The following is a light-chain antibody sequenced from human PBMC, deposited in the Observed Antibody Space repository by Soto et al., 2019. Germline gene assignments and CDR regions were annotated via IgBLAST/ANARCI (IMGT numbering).Light chain of an antibody. J-gene: IGKJ4*01. CDR2: GAS. V-gene: IGKV3-15*01. CDR3: QQYNNWPPPLT. CDR1: QSVSSN. Sequence: EIVMTQSPATLSVSPGERATLSCRASQSVSSNLAWYQQKPGQAPRLLIYGASTRATGIPARFSGSGSGTDVPLTISSRKSEDFAVYYCQQYNNWPPPLTFGGGTKVEIK.